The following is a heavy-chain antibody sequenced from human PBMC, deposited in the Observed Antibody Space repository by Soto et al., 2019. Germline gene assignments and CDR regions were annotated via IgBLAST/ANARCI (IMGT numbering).Heavy chain of an antibody. J-gene: IGHJ3*02. Sequence: ASVKVSCKASGYTFTSYGISWVRQAPGQGLEWMGWISAYNGNTNYAQKLQGRVTMTTDTSTSTAYMELRSLRSDDTAVYYCARDSAMIVVVMDAFDIWGQGTMVTVSS. D-gene: IGHD3-22*01. CDR3: ARDSAMIVVVMDAFDI. CDR2: ISAYNGNT. V-gene: IGHV1-18*04. CDR1: GYTFTSYG.